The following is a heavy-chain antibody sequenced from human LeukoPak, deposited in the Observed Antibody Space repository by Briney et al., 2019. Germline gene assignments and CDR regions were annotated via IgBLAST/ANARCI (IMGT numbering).Heavy chain of an antibody. CDR1: GFTLSSYG. J-gene: IGHJ4*02. Sequence: GRSLRLSCAASGFTLSSYGMHWVRQAPGKGLEWVAVISYDGSSKYYADSVKGRFTISRDNSKNTLYLQMNSLRAEDTAVYYCAKVPMTTVTTSYWGQGTLVTVSS. CDR3: AKVPMTTVTTSY. V-gene: IGHV3-30*18. D-gene: IGHD4-17*01. CDR2: ISYDGSSK.